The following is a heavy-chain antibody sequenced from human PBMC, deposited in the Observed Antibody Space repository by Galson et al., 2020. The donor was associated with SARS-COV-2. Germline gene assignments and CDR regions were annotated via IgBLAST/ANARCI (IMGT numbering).Heavy chain of an antibody. V-gene: IGHV4-61*02. CDR1: GGSISSGRYY. CDR2: IYTSGST. D-gene: IGHD6-19*01. CDR3: ARDALIAGAGYYYYCGMDV. Sequence: SETLSLTCTVSGGSISSGRYYWSWIRQPAGKGLEWIGRIYTSGSTNYNPSLKSRVTISVDTSKNQFSLKLSSVTAADTAVYYCARDALIAGAGYYYYCGMDVWGQGTTVTVSS. J-gene: IGHJ6*02.